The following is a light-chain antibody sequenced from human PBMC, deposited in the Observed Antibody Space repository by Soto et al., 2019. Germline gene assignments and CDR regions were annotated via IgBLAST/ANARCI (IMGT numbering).Light chain of an antibody. CDR3: QQYSRYPLT. J-gene: IGKJ4*01. V-gene: IGKV1-16*02. Sequence: DIQLTQSPSSLSASVGDTVTITCRASQDIRIYLAWFQQKPGKAPQSLIYAASSLQSGVPSKFSGSSSGTDFTLTINTLQPEDFATYYCQQYSRYPLTFGGGTKVEIK. CDR1: QDIRIY. CDR2: AAS.